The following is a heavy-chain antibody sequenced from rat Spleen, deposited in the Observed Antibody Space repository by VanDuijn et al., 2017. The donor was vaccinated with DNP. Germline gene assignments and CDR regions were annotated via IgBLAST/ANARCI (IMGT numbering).Heavy chain of an antibody. V-gene: IGHV4-2*01. CDR1: GFNFNDYW. D-gene: IGHD1-11*01. CDR2: INKDSSTI. J-gene: IGHJ2*01. Sequence: EVKLVESGGGLVHPGRSLKLSCTASGFNFNDYWMGWVRQAPGKGLEWIGTINKDSSTINYAPSLKDKFTISRDNAQTTLFLQMSKLGSEDTAIYYCARGPNYGGWTDFFDYWGQGVMVTVSS. CDR3: ARGPNYGGWTDFFDY.